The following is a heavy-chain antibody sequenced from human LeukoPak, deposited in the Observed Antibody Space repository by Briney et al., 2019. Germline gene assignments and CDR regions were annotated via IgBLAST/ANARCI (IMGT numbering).Heavy chain of an antibody. CDR2: MNPNSGNT. V-gene: IGHV1-8*01. CDR1: GYTFTSYD. CDR3: ARGRSQVVTAIPYNWFDP. J-gene: IGHJ5*02. Sequence: ASVTVSCKASGYTFTSYDINWVRRATGQGLEWMGWMNPNSGNTGYAQKFQGRVTMTRNTSISTAYMELSSLRSEDTAVYYCARGRSQVVTAIPYNWFDPWGQGTLVTVSS. D-gene: IGHD2-21*02.